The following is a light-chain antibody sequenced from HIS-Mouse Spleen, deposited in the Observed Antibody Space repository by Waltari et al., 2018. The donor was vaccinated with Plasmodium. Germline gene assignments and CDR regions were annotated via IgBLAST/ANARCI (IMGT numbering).Light chain of an antibody. Sequence: QSALTQPASVSGSPVQSITISCTVTSSDVGSYNLVSWYQQHPGKAPKLIIYEVSKRPSGVSNRFSGSKSGNTASLTISGLQAEDEADYYCCSYAGSSTFVVFGGGTKLTVL. J-gene: IGLJ2*01. CDR1: SSDVGSYNL. CDR2: EVS. V-gene: IGLV2-23*02. CDR3: CSYAGSSTFVV.